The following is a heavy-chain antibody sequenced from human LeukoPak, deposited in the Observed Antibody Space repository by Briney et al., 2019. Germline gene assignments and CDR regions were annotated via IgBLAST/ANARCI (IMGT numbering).Heavy chain of an antibody. Sequence: GRSLRLSCAASGFTFSSYGMHWVRQAPGKGLEWVAVISYDGSNKYYADPVKGRFTISRDNSKNTLYLQMNSLRAEDTAVYYCAKGIYYWGQGTLVTVSS. CDR1: GFTFSSYG. J-gene: IGHJ4*02. V-gene: IGHV3-30*18. CDR2: ISYDGSNK. CDR3: AKGIYY.